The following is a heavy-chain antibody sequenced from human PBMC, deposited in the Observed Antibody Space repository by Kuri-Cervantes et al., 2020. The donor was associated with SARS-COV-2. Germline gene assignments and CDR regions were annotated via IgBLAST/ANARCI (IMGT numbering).Heavy chain of an antibody. J-gene: IGHJ4*02. V-gene: IGHV3-23*01. CDR2: IYGSGERT. CDR1: GFTFSIYA. Sequence: GESLKISCAASGFTFSIYAMSWVRQAPGKGLEWVSSIYGSGERTYYADSVKGRFTVSRDNLRNTLYLEMNSLRAEDTALYFCAKDGYNWGDYFDYWGQGTLVTVSS. D-gene: IGHD1-1*01. CDR3: AKDGYNWGDYFDY.